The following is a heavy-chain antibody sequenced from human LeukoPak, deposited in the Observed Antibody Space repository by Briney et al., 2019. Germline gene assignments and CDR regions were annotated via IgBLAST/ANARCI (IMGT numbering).Heavy chain of an antibody. CDR1: GYTFTGYY. J-gene: IGHJ4*02. D-gene: IGHD2-15*01. CDR3: ARVRYCSGGSCYPLFDY. V-gene: IGHV1-2*02. Sequence: ASVKVSCKASGYTFTGYYMHWVRQAPGQGLEWMGWINPNSGGTNYAQKFQGRVTMTTDTSTSTAYMELRSLRSDDTAVYYCARVRYCSGGSCYPLFDYWGQGTLVTVSS. CDR2: INPNSGGT.